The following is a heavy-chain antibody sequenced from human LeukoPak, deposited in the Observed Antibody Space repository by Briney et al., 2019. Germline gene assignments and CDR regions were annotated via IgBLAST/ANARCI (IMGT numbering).Heavy chain of an antibody. J-gene: IGHJ4*02. CDR2: FDPEDGET. CDR3: ATVPNTAMVGAQFDY. Sequence: GAAVRVSCKVSGYTPTELSMHWVRQAPGKGLEWMGGFDPEDGETIYAQKFQGRVTMTEDTSTDTAYMELSSLRSEDTAVYYCATVPNTAMVGAQFDYWGQGTLVTVSS. CDR1: GYTPTELS. D-gene: IGHD5-18*01. V-gene: IGHV1-24*01.